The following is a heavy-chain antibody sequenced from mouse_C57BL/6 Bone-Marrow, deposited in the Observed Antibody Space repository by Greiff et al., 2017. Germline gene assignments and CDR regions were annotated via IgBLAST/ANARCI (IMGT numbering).Heavy chain of an antibody. Sequence: QVHVKQPGAELVMPGASVKLSCKASGYTFTSYWMHWVKQRPGQGLEWIGEIDPSDSYTNYNQKFKGKSTLTVDKSSSTAYMQLSSLTSEDSAVYYCARGDGYYSDYWGQGTTLTVSS. CDR2: IDPSDSYT. J-gene: IGHJ2*01. CDR3: ARGDGYYSDY. V-gene: IGHV1-69*01. D-gene: IGHD2-3*01. CDR1: GYTFTSYW.